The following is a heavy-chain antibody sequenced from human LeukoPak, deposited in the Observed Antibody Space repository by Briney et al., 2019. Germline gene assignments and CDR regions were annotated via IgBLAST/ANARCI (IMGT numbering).Heavy chain of an antibody. CDR3: AREDVVLVDAVRYYYYGMDV. D-gene: IGHD2-8*01. CDR1: GYNFISYY. Sequence: ASVKVSCKASGYNFISYYMHWVRQAPGQGLEWMGIINPSGGSTSYAQKFQDRVTMTRDTSTSTVYMELSSLKSEDTAVYYCAREDVVLVDAVRYYYYGMDVWGQGTTVTVSS. V-gene: IGHV1-46*01. CDR2: INPSGGST. J-gene: IGHJ6*02.